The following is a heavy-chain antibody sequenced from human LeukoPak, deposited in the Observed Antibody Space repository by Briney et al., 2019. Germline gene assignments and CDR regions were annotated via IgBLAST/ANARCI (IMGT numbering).Heavy chain of an antibody. Sequence: GASVKASCKASGYTFTSYAMHWVRQAPGQRLEWMGWINAGNGNTKYSQKFQGRVTITRDTSASTAYMELSSLRSEDTAVYYCARGTYYYGSGSYYLHYWGQGTLVTVSS. D-gene: IGHD3-10*01. CDR1: GYTFTSYA. CDR2: INAGNGNT. J-gene: IGHJ4*02. V-gene: IGHV1-3*01. CDR3: ARGTYYYGSGSYYLHY.